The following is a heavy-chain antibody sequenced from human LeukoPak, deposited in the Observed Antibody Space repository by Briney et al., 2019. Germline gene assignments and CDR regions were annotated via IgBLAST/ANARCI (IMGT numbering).Heavy chain of an antibody. J-gene: IGHJ4*02. Sequence: SETLSLTCAVYGGSFSGYYWSWIRQPPGKGLEWIGEINHSGSTNYNPSLKSRVTISVDTSKNQFSLKLSSVTAADTAVYYCARDVGSGSYYSYDYWGQGTLVTVSS. V-gene: IGHV4-34*01. CDR1: GGSFSGYY. CDR3: ARDVGSGSYYSYDY. CDR2: INHSGST. D-gene: IGHD3-10*01.